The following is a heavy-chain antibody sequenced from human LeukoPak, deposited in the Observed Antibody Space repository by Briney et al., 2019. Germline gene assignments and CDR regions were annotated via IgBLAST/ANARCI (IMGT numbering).Heavy chain of an antibody. D-gene: IGHD2-15*01. J-gene: IGHJ4*02. CDR3: AKDLVVAATRGSPFDY. CDR2: ISYDGSNK. V-gene: IGHV3-30*18. CDR1: GFTFSSYG. Sequence: GRSLRLSCAASGFTFSSYGMHWVRQAPGKGLEWVAVISYDGSNKYYADSVKGRFTISRDNSKNTLYLQMNSLRAEDTAVYYCAKDLVVAATRGSPFDYWGQGTLVTVSS.